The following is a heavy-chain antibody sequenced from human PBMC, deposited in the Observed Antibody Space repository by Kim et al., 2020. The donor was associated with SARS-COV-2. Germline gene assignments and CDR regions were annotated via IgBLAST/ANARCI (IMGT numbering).Heavy chain of an antibody. Sequence: GGSLRLSCAASGFTVNSNYMSWFRQAPGKGLEWVSVIYSGGGTYYAESVKGRFTISRHNSKNTLYLQMNSLRAEDTAVYYCARGPQYCGGDCYPDYWGQGTLVTVSS. CDR2: IYSGGGT. D-gene: IGHD2-21*02. CDR1: GFTVNSNY. J-gene: IGHJ4*02. CDR3: ARGPQYCGGDCYPDY. V-gene: IGHV3-53*04.